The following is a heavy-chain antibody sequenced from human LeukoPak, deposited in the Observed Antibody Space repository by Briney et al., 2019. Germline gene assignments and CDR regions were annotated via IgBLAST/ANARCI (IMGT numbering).Heavy chain of an antibody. CDR3: ARGGLERRRVLGVMGY. CDR1: GYTFTSYY. D-gene: IGHD1-1*01. CDR2: INPSGGST. J-gene: IGHJ4*02. V-gene: IGHV1-46*01. Sequence: ASVKVSRKASGYTFTSYYMHWVRQAPGQGLEWMGIINPSGGSTSYAQKFQGRVTMTRDMSTSTVYMELSSLRSEDTAVYYCARGGLERRRVLGVMGYWGQGTLVTVSS.